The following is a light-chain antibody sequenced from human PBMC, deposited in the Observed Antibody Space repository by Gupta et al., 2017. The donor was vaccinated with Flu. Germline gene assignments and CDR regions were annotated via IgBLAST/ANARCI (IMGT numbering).Light chain of an antibody. CDR1: QSISSW. Sequence: DIQMTQSPSTLSASVGDRVTITCRASQSISSWLAWYQQKPGKAPKLLIYKASSLESGVPSRFSGSGSGTEFTLTISSLQPDDFATYYCQQYNSYSVTLGGGTKVEIK. CDR2: KAS. CDR3: QQYNSYSVT. J-gene: IGKJ4*01. V-gene: IGKV1-5*03.